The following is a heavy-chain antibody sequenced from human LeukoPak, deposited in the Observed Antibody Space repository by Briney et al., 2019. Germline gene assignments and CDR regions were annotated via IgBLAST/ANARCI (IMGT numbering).Heavy chain of an antibody. V-gene: IGHV4-34*01. CDR2: INHSGST. Sequence: SETLSLTCAVYGGSFSGYYWSWIRQPPGKGLEWIGEINHSGSTNYNPSLKSRVTILIDKSKNQLSLQLTSVTAADTAVYYCAGLEGRYSTDWFYFFDYRGQGALVTASS. CDR1: GGSFSGYY. J-gene: IGHJ4*02. CDR3: AGLEGRYSTDWFYFFDY. D-gene: IGHD6-19*01.